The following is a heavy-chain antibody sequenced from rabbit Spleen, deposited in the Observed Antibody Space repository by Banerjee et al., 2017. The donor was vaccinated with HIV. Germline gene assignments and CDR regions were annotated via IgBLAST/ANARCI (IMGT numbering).Heavy chain of an antibody. D-gene: IGHD1-1*01. V-gene: IGHV1S45*01. CDR1: GFSFSSSHS. J-gene: IGHJ4*01. Sequence: QEQLEESGGGLVKPEGSLTLTCTASGFSFSSSHSIWWVRQAPGKGLEWIACINAGSGRNTDYASWAKGRFTISKTSSTTVTLQMTSLTAADTATYFCARDPAYASSSGYNIPNLWGQGTLVTVS. CDR2: INAGSGRNT. CDR3: ARDPAYASSSGYNIPNL.